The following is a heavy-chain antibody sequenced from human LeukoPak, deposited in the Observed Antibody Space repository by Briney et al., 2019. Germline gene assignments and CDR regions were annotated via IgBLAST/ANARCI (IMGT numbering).Heavy chain of an antibody. J-gene: IGHJ6*02. CDR1: GFTFSSYS. V-gene: IGHV3-21*01. CDR3: ARAGPYYDFWSGYYTYYYYYGMDV. D-gene: IGHD3-3*01. CDR2: ISSSSSYI. Sequence: GGSLRLSCAAFGFTFSSYSMNWVRQAPGKGLEWVSSISSSSSYIYYADSVKGRFTISRDNAKNSLYLQMNSLRAEDTAVYYCARAGPYYDFWSGYYTYYYYYGMDVWGQGTTVTVSS.